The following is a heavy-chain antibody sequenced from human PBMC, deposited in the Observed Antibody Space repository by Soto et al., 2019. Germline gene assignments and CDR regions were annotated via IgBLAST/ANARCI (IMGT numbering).Heavy chain of an antibody. D-gene: IGHD6-25*01. V-gene: IGHV1-69*12. Sequence: QVQLVQSGAEVKKPGSSVKVSCKASGGTFSSYAISWVRQAPGQGLEWMGGIIPHFGRANYAQKFQGRVTITAPASTSTAYMELRSLRSEDTAVYYCAQTLGLAAAGPGRFDLWGRGTLVTVSS. J-gene: IGHJ2*01. CDR2: IIPHFGRA. CDR3: AQTLGLAAAGPGRFDL. CDR1: GGTFSSYA.